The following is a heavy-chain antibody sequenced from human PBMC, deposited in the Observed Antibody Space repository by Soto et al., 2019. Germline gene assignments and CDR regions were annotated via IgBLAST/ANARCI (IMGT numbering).Heavy chain of an antibody. V-gene: IGHV1-69*02. D-gene: IGHD3-10*01. CDR2: IIPILGIA. CDR3: AEEGDYYGSGSHTYYFDY. CDR1: GGTFSSYT. J-gene: IGHJ4*02. Sequence: QVQLVQSGAEVKKPGSSVKVSCKASGGTFSSYTISWVRQAPGQGLEWMGRIIPILGIANYAQKFQGRVTITADKSTSTAYMELSSLGSEDTAVYYCAEEGDYYGSGSHTYYFDYWGQGTLVTVSS.